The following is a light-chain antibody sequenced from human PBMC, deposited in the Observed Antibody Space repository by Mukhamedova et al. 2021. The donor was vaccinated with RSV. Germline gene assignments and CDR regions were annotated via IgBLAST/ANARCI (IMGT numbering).Light chain of an antibody. Sequence: WYQRRVHGKAPRLLIYKASTLKRGVPSRFSGSGSGTEFTLTISSLQPDDFATYYCQQYKSFSTFGQGAKVEVK. J-gene: IGKJ1*01. CDR3: QQYKSFST. V-gene: IGKV1-5*03. CDR2: KAS.